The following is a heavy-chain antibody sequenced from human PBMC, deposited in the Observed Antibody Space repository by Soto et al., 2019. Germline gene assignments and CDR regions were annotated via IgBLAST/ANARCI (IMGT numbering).Heavy chain of an antibody. V-gene: IGHV3-53*01. CDR3: ATWLLREHAYDI. CDR2: LYDVDGT. J-gene: IGHJ3*02. CDR1: GLTISGKKY. Sequence: PGGSLTLSCAALGLTISGKKYMSWVRQAPGRGLEWVSGLYDVDGTYYADSVKGRFTISSDTSKTIVFLQMTSLGPDDTAVYYCATWLLREHAYDIWGLGTTVTASS. D-gene: IGHD1-26*01.